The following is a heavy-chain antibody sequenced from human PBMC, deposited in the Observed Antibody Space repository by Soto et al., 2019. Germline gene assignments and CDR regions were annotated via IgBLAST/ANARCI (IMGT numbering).Heavy chain of an antibody. V-gene: IGHV1-69*13. CDR2: IIPIAGTA. Sequence: SVKVSCKASGGTFSSFVISWVRQAPGQGLEWMGGIIPIAGTANAAQKFQGRVTITADELTSTAYMELSSLRSEDTAVYYCAKDLDVRARPGYYYGLDVWGQGTTVTVSS. CDR1: GGTFSSFV. D-gene: IGHD6-6*01. J-gene: IGHJ6*02. CDR3: AKDLDVRARPGYYYGLDV.